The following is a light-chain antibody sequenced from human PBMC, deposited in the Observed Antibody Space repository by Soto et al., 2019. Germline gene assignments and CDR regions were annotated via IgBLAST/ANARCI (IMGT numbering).Light chain of an antibody. V-gene: IGKV3-11*01. Sequence: EIVLTQSPATLSLSPGERVTLSCRASQSVSSSLAWYQQKPGQAPRLLIYDAFNRATGIPARFSGSGSGTDFTLTISSLEPEDFAVYYCQQRSIWLTFGGGTNVDIK. CDR1: QSVSSS. CDR2: DAF. CDR3: QQRSIWLT. J-gene: IGKJ4*01.